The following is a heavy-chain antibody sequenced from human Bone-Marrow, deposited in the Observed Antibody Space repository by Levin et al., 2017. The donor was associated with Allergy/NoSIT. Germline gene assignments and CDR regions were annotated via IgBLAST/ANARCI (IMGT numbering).Heavy chain of an antibody. V-gene: IGHV5-10-1*01. CDR3: ARRLSSGWYSVDY. CDR1: GYSFISYW. D-gene: IGHD6-19*01. Sequence: GASVKVSCKGSGYSFISYWISWVRQMPGKGLEWMGRIDPSDAYTNYSPAFQGHVTISADTSIKTAYLQRSSLKSSDTAMYYCARRLSSGWYSVDYWGQGTLVTVSS. J-gene: IGHJ4*02. CDR2: IDPSDAYT.